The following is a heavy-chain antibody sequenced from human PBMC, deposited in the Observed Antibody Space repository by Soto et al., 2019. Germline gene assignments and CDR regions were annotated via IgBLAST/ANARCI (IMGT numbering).Heavy chain of an antibody. CDR2: IYWDDDK. CDR1: GFSLSTSGVG. V-gene: IGHV2-5*02. Sequence: QITLKESGPTLVKPTQTLTLTCTFSGFSLSTSGVGVGWIRQPPGKALEWLALIYWDDDKRYSPSLKSRLTSTQYNSNYHVVLTMTNRGPVDTATYSWADMTPWDLPRNYLGQGTLVTFSS. CDR3: ADMTPWDLPRNY. J-gene: IGHJ4*02. D-gene: IGHD1-26*01.